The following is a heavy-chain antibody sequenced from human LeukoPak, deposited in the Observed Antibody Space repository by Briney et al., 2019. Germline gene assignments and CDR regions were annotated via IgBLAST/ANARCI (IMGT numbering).Heavy chain of an antibody. CDR2: IKSKTDGGTT. Sequence: GGSLRLSCAASGFTFSNAWMSWVRQAPGKGLEWVGRIKSKTDGGTTDYAAPGKGRFTTSRDDSKNTLYLQMNSLKTEDTDVYYCTTDQWPGLRFLEWLLNYYYYMDVWGKGTTVTVSS. J-gene: IGHJ6*03. CDR1: GFTFSNAW. V-gene: IGHV3-15*01. CDR3: TTDQWPGLRFLEWLLNYYYYMDV. D-gene: IGHD3-3*01.